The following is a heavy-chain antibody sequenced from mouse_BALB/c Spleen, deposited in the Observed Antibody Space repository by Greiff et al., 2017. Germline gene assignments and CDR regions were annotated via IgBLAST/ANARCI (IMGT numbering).Heavy chain of an antibody. CDR1: GYTFTRYW. D-gene: IGHD1-1*01. CDR2: INPSNGRT. V-gene: IGHV1S81*02. CDR3: ARSRYYYGSSYWYFDV. Sequence: QVQLQQSGAELVKPGASVKLSCKASGYTFTRYWMHWVKQRPGQGLEWIGEINPSNGRTNYNEKFKSKATLTVDKSSSTAYMQLSSLTSEDSAVYYCARSRYYYGSSYWYFDVWGAGTTVTVSS. J-gene: IGHJ1*01.